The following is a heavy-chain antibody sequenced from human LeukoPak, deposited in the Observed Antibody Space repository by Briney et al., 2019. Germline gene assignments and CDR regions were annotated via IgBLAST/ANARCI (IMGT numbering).Heavy chain of an antibody. D-gene: IGHD2-15*01. CDR2: INPNSGGT. V-gene: IGHV1-2*06. J-gene: IGHJ5*02. CDR3: ARGYCSGGSCYSVENWFDP. CDR1: GYTFTGYY. Sequence: ASVKVSCKAAGYTFTGYYMFWVRQAPGQGLEWMGRINPNSGGTNYAQKFQGRVTMTRDTSISTAYMELSRLRSDDTAVHYCARGYCSGGSCYSVENWFDPWGQGTLVTVSS.